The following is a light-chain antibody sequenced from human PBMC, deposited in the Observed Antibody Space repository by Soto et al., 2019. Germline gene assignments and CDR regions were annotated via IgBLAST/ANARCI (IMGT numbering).Light chain of an antibody. CDR2: GSS. J-gene: IGLJ3*02. CDR3: QSYDNNLSGGV. Sequence: QPVLTQPPSVSGAPGQRVTISCTGSSSNIGAGYDVHWYQQLPGRAPRLLIYGSSSRPSGVPDRISGSKSGTSASLAITGLQAEDEADYYCQSYDNNLSGGVFGGGTKLTVL. V-gene: IGLV1-40*01. CDR1: SSNIGAGYD.